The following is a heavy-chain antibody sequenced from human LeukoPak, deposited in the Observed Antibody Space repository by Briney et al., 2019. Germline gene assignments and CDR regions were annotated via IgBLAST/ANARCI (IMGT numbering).Heavy chain of an antibody. CDR2: FDPGDSYN. Sequence: GESLKISCKGSGYSFTTYWISWVRQMPGKGLEWMGRFDPGDSYNNYSPSFQGHVTISADKSITTAYLQWSSLKASDTAVYYCARRAEYSSSFDIWGQGTMVTVSS. CDR3: ARRAEYSSSFDI. J-gene: IGHJ3*02. V-gene: IGHV5-10-1*01. CDR1: GYSFTTYW. D-gene: IGHD6-6*01.